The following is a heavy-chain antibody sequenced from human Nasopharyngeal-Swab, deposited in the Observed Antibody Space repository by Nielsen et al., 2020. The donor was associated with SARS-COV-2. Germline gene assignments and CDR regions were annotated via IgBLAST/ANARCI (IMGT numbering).Heavy chain of an antibody. CDR2: IVVGSGNT. CDR3: AAVINPASGGH. Sequence: SVQVSCKASGFTFTNSPVQWVRQARGQRLEWIGWIVVGSGNTNYAQKFQERVTITRDMSTSTAYMELSSLRSEDTAVYYCAAVINPASGGHWGQGTLVTVSS. CDR1: GFTFTNSP. V-gene: IGHV1-58*01. J-gene: IGHJ4*02. D-gene: IGHD1-26*01.